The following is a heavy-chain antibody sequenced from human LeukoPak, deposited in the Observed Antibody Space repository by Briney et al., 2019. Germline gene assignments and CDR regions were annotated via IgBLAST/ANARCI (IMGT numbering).Heavy chain of an antibody. CDR3: ASGYSYGEPVDY. CDR1: GFTFRSYG. V-gene: IGHV3-53*01. Sequence: GGSLRLSCAASGFTFRSYGMSWVRQAPGKGLEWVSVIYSGGSTYYADSVKGRFTISRDNSKNTLYLQMNSLRAEDTAVYYCASGYSYGEPVDYWGQGTLVTVSS. J-gene: IGHJ4*02. CDR2: IYSGGST. D-gene: IGHD5-18*01.